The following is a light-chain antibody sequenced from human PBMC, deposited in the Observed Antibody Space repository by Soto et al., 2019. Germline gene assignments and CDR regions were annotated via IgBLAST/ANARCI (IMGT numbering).Light chain of an antibody. CDR1: QSVSNNY. CDR3: QQRSNWLLT. J-gene: IGKJ4*01. CDR2: DAS. Sequence: EIVLTQSPATLSLSPGDRATLSCGASQSVSNNYLAWYQQKPGLAPRLLIYDASYRANGIPDRFSGSGSGTDFTLTISRLEPEDFAVYYCQQRSNWLLTFGGGTKVDTK. V-gene: IGKV3D-20*02.